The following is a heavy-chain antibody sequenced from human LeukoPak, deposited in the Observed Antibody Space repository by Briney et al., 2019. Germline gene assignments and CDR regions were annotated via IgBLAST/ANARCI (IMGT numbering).Heavy chain of an antibody. Sequence: GGSLRLSCAASGFTFSSYWVHWVRQAPGKGLVWVSPINSDGSSTSYADSVKGRFAISRDNAKNTLSLQMNSLRAEDTAVYYCARVGGSNAFDIWGQGTMVIVSS. J-gene: IGHJ3*02. CDR1: GFTFSSYW. CDR3: ARVGGSNAFDI. D-gene: IGHD1-26*01. CDR2: INSDGSST. V-gene: IGHV3-74*01.